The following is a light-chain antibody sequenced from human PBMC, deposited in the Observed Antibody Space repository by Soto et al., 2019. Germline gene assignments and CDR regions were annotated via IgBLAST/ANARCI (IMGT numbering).Light chain of an antibody. V-gene: IGLV2-23*01. Sequence: QSVLTQPASVSGSLGQSITISCTGTSSDVGSYNLVSWYQQHPGKAPKLMIYEGSKRPSGVSNRFSGSKSGNTASLTISGLQAEDEAGYYCCSYAGSRYYVFGTGTKVTVL. CDR1: SSDVGSYNL. CDR2: EGS. J-gene: IGLJ1*01. CDR3: CSYAGSRYYV.